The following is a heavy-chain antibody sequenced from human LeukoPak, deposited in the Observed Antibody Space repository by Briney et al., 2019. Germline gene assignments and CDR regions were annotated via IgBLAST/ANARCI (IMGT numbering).Heavy chain of an antibody. J-gene: IGHJ6*03. D-gene: IGHD1-26*01. CDR1: GFTFSTYG. CDR3: AKDGDTVSGTYYFDMDV. V-gene: IGHV3-30*02. Sequence: GGSLRLSCAASGFTFSTYGMHWVRQAPGKGLEWVAFIRYDAINKYYADSVKGRFTISRDNSRNTLYLQMNSLKAEDTALYYCAKDGDTVSGTYYFDMDVWGKGTTVTISS. CDR2: IRYDAINK.